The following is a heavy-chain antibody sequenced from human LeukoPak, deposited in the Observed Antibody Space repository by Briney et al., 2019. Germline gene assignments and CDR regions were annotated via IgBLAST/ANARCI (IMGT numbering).Heavy chain of an antibody. D-gene: IGHD5-24*01. Sequence: GGSLRLSCAASGFTFSSYSMNWVRQAPGKGLEWVSSISSSSSYIYYADSVKGRFTISRDNAKNSLYLQMSSLRAEDTGIYYCARDRAVKARIGGMDVWGQGTTVIVSS. CDR3: ARDRAVKARIGGMDV. CDR2: ISSSSSYI. CDR1: GFTFSSYS. V-gene: IGHV3-21*06. J-gene: IGHJ6*02.